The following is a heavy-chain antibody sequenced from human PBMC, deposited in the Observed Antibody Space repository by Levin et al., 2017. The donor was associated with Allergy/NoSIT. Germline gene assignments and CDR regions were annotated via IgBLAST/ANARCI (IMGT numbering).Heavy chain of an antibody. D-gene: IGHD3-3*01. Sequence: SCAASGFTFSSYEMNWVRRAPGKGLEWVSYISSTGSTIYSADSVKGRFTISRDNANNSLYLHMNSLRAEDTAVYYCARQLGNFWSGYNYFDYWGQGTLVTVSS. CDR1: GFTFSSYE. CDR3: ARQLGNFWSGYNYFDY. V-gene: IGHV3-48*03. CDR2: ISSTGSTI. J-gene: IGHJ4*02.